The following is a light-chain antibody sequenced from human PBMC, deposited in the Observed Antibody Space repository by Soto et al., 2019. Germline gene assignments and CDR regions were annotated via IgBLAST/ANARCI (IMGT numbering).Light chain of an antibody. J-gene: IGKJ1*01. CDR3: LQRSMCLRT. CDR2: DAS. CDR1: HDISNY. V-gene: IGKV1-33*01. Sequence: PAALACTARDRVTISCQASHDISNYLNWYQQKPGKAPKLLIYDASNLDTGVPSRFSGSGSGSEFTLPISTLQPGDCIPDYRLQRSMCLRTYGLGTKVDIK.